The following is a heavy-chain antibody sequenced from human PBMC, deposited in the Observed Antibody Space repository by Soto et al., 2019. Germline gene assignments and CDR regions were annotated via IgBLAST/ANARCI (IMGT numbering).Heavy chain of an antibody. CDR2: IYYSGST. V-gene: IGHV4-59*08. CDR3: ARRYGGTLDY. CDR1: GGSISSYY. J-gene: IGHJ4*02. D-gene: IGHD4-17*01. Sequence: PSETLSLTCTVSGGSISSYYWSWIRQPPGKGLEWIGYIYYSGSTNYNPSLKSRVTISVDTSKNQFSLKLSSVTAADTAVYYCARRYGGTLDYCXQGTLVTVAS.